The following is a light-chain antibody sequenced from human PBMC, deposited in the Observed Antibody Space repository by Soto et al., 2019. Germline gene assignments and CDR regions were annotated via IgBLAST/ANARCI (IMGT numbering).Light chain of an antibody. CDR1: SSNIGAGYD. CDR2: GNN. J-gene: IGLJ1*01. V-gene: IGLV1-40*01. Sequence: QSVLTRPPSVSGAPGRRVTISCTGSSSNIGAGYDVNWYQQLPGSAPKLLIYGNNNRPSGVPDRFSGSKSGPSGSLAITGLQPEDEADYYCQSHESSLILYVFGTGTKVTVL. CDR3: QSHESSLILYV.